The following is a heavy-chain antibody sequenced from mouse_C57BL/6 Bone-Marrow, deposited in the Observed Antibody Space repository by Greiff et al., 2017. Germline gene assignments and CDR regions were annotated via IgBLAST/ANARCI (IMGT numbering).Heavy chain of an antibody. J-gene: IGHJ4*01. CDR3: AREWGRTSYAMDY. CDR1: GFTFSSYA. Sequence: EVKLMESGGGLVKPGGSLKLSCAASGFTFSSYAMSWVRQTPEKRLEWVATISDGGSYTYYPDNVKGRFPISRDNAKNNLYLQMSHLKSEDTAMYYCAREWGRTSYAMDYWGQGTSVTVSS. V-gene: IGHV5-4*01. CDR2: ISDGGSYT.